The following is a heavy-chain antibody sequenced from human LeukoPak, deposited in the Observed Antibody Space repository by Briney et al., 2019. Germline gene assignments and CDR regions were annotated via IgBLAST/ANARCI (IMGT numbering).Heavy chain of an antibody. J-gene: IGHJ4*02. Sequence: SETLSLTCTVSGGSISSYYWSWIRQPPGKGLEWIGYIYYSGSTNYNPSLKSRVTISVDTSKNQFSLKLSSVTAADTAVYYCARLPYYYDSSSLDYWGQGTLDTVSS. CDR2: IYYSGST. CDR1: GGSISSYY. V-gene: IGHV4-59*01. D-gene: IGHD3-22*01. CDR3: ARLPYYYDSSSLDY.